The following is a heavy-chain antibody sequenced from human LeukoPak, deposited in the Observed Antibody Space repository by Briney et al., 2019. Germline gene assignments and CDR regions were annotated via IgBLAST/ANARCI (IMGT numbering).Heavy chain of an antibody. CDR3: AKGFGLNMVTSKYYYMDI. CDR2: IKQDGSGK. V-gene: IGHV3-7*03. Sequence: PGGSLRLSCAASGFTFSSYWMSWVRQAPGKGLEWVANIKQDGSGKYYVDSVKGRFTISRDNAKNSLYLQMNSLRTEDAALYYCAKGFGLNMVTSKYYYMDIWGKGTTVTVSS. CDR1: GFTFSSYW. J-gene: IGHJ6*03. D-gene: IGHD5-18*01.